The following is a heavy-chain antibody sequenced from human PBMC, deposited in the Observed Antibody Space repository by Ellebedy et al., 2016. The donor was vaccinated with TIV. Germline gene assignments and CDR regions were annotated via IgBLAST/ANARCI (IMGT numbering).Heavy chain of an antibody. CDR2: VSGKDGET. CDR3: ARDFHYYASGSWDDTFDI. V-gene: IGHV1-18*01. J-gene: IGHJ3*02. CDR1: GYTFASYG. Sequence: AASVKVSCKASGYTFASYGVSWVRQARGQGLEWIGWVSGKDGETNYGQKFEGSVTMTTDASTSTAYMDLRSLRTDDTAVYFCARDFHYYASGSWDDTFDIWGQGTVVTVSS. D-gene: IGHD3-10*01.